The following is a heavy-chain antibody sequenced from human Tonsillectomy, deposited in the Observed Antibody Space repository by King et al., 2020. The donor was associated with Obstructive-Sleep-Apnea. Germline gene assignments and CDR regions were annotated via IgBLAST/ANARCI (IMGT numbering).Heavy chain of an antibody. CDR3: AKEGGRFGELDYYYYGMDV. Sequence: VQLVESGGGLVQPGRSLRLSCAASGFTFDDYAMHWVRQAPGKGLEWVSGISWNSGSIGYADSVKGRFTISRDNAKNSLYLQMNSLRAEDTALYYCAKEGGRFGELDYYYYGMDVWGQGTTVTVSS. J-gene: IGHJ6*02. CDR1: GFTFDDYA. CDR2: ISWNSGSI. D-gene: IGHD3-10*01. V-gene: IGHV3-9*01.